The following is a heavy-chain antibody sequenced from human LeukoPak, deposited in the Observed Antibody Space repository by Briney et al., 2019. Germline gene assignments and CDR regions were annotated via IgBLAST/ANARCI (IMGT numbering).Heavy chain of an antibody. CDR1: GGTFSSYA. J-gene: IGHJ3*02. CDR2: TIPIFGTA. CDR3: ARGKRWLQFDAFDI. V-gene: IGHV1-69*06. Sequence: GASVKVSCKASGGTFSSYAISGVRQAPGQGLEWMGGTIPIFGTANYAQKFQGRVTITADKSTSTAYMELSSLRSDDTAVYYCARGKRWLQFDAFDIWGRGTMVTVSS. D-gene: IGHD5-24*01.